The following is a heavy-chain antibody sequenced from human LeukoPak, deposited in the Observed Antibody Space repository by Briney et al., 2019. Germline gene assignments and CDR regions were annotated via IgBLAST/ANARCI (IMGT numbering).Heavy chain of an antibody. Sequence: GGSLRLSCAASGFTFSSHAMTWVRQAPGKGLEWVSAVRDSGSTTFYADSVKGRFAISRDNSKNTLYLQMNSLRAEDTAVYYCAKDRGGYGPPGSYFDYWGQGTLVTVSS. J-gene: IGHJ4*02. D-gene: IGHD5-12*01. V-gene: IGHV3-23*01. CDR3: AKDRGGYGPPGSYFDY. CDR2: VRDSGSTT. CDR1: GFTFSSHA.